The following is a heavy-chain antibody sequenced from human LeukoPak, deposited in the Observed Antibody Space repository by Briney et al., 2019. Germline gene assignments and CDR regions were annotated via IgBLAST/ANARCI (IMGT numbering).Heavy chain of an antibody. CDR2: ISGSGGST. Sequence: PGGSLRLSCAASGFTFSSYAMSWVRQAPGKGLEWVSAISGSGGSTYYADSVKGRFTISRDNSKNTLYLQMNSLRAEDTAVYYCAPRPGGRSSSEVYYYMDVWGKGTTVTVSS. D-gene: IGHD6-6*01. J-gene: IGHJ6*03. CDR3: APRPGGRSSSEVYYYMDV. CDR1: GFTFSSYA. V-gene: IGHV3-23*01.